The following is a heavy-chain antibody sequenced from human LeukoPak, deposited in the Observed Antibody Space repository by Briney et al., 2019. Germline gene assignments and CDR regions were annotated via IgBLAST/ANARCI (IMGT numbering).Heavy chain of an antibody. D-gene: IGHD3-3*01. CDR3: AIQSDYDFWSGYSNSPFDY. V-gene: IGHV1-18*01. CDR2: ISAYNGNT. CDR1: GYTFTSYG. J-gene: IGHJ4*02. Sequence: ASVKVSCKXSGYTFTSYGISWVRQAPRQGLEWMGWISAYNGNTNYAQKLQGRVTMTTDTSTSTAYMELRSLRSDDTAVYYCAIQSDYDFWSGYSNSPFDYWGQGTLVTVSS.